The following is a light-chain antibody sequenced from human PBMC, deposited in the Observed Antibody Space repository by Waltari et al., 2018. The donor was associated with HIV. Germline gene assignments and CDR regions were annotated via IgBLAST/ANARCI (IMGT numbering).Light chain of an antibody. CDR3: MQGLQTPYT. CDR1: QSLLHRNGNYF. V-gene: IGKV2-28*01. CDR2: WGS. J-gene: IGKJ2*01. Sequence: DIVMAQSPLSLPVTPGDTNSISSRLSQSLLHRNGNYFFVYYVQKPGQSPHLLIYWGSNRASGVPDRFSGSASGTDFTLKISRVEAEDVGVYYCMQGLQTPYTFGQGTKLDIK.